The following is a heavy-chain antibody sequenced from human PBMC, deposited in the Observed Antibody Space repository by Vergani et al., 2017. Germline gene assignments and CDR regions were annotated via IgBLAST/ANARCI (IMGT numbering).Heavy chain of an antibody. J-gene: IGHJ4*02. CDR1: GFSIDNGYY. V-gene: IGHV4-38-2*01. CDR3: ARRSGIVYDIFSCTQYLLDS. CDR2: IYRTGRT. Sequence: QVQLQESGPGLVKPSETLSLTCAVSGFSIDNGYYWDWIRQPPGKGLEWIGSIYRTGRTHFNPSLKSRVTISVYTSNTHFSLTLNSLTAADTAVYYCARRSGIVYDIFSCTQYLLDSWGQGTLVTVSS. D-gene: IGHD3-9*01.